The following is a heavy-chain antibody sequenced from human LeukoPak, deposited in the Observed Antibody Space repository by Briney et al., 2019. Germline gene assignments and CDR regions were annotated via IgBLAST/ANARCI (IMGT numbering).Heavy chain of an antibody. CDR2: ISSSSSYI. CDR1: GFTFSSYS. J-gene: IGHJ4*02. D-gene: IGHD3-10*01. V-gene: IGHV3-21*01. CDR3: ARDLREGVFDY. Sequence: ASLRLSCAASGFTFSSYSMNWVRQAPGKGLEWVSSISSSSSYIYYADSVKGRFTISRDNAKNSLYLQMNSLRAEDTAVYYCARDLREGVFDYWGQGTLVTVSS.